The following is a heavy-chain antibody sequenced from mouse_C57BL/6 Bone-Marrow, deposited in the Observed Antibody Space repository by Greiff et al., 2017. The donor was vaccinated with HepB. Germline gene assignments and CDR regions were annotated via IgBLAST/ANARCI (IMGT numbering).Heavy chain of an antibody. CDR1: EYEFHSHD. J-gene: IGHJ2*01. CDR3: ATPLRFYYFDY. Sequence: EVMLVESGGGLVQPGESLKLSCESNEYEFHSHDMSWVRKTPEKRLELVAAINSDGGSTYYPDTMERRFIISRDNTKKTLYLQMSSLRSEDTALYYCATPLRFYYFDYWGQGTTLTVSS. V-gene: IGHV5-2*03. CDR2: INSDGGST.